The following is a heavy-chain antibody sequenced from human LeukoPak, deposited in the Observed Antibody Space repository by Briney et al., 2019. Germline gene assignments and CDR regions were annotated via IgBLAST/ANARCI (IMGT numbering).Heavy chain of an antibody. Sequence: ASVKVSCKASGYSFTSYGISWVRQVPGQGLEWRAWINVYNGNTKYAQRFQGRVTVTTDTTTNTAYMELRSLRSDDTAVYYCARDPGTFGVVIGRGPHWFDPWGQGTLVTVSS. CDR1: GYSFTSYG. V-gene: IGHV1-18*01. D-gene: IGHD3-3*01. J-gene: IGHJ5*02. CDR3: ARDPGTFGVVIGRGPHWFDP. CDR2: INVYNGNT.